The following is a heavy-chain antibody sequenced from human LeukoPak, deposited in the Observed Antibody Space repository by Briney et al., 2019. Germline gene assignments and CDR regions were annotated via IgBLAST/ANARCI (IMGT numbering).Heavy chain of an antibody. CDR1: GYTFSRYG. CDR2: IWYDGSKT. J-gene: IGHJ4*02. Sequence: GGSLRLSCAASGYTFSRYGMHWVRQAPGKGLEWVAVIWYDGSKTYYADSVKGRFTISRDDSKSTLSLQMSSLRAEDTAVYYCARDRTPNWSAYSNPTFHYWGQGTLVTVSS. CDR3: ARDRTPNWSAYSNPTFHY. D-gene: IGHD4-11*01. V-gene: IGHV3-33*01.